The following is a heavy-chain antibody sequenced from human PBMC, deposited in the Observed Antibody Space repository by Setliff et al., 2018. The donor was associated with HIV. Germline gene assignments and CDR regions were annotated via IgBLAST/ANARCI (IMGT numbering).Heavy chain of an antibody. CDR2: IYSGGST. CDR1: GFTVSSNY. CDR3: ARAMVPDSSGYYRPPAFDI. D-gene: IGHD3-22*01. J-gene: IGHJ3*02. Sequence: PGGSLRLSCAASGFTVSSNYMSWVRQAPGKGLEWVSVIYSGGSTYYADSVKGRFNISRDNSKNTLYLQMNSLRAEDTAVYYCARAMVPDSSGYYRPPAFDIWGQGTMVTVSS. V-gene: IGHV3-53*01.